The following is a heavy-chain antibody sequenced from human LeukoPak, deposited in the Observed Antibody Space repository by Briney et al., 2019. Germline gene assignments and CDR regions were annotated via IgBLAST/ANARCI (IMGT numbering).Heavy chain of an antibody. J-gene: IGHJ4*02. CDR2: INAYSGNT. Sequence: ASVKVSCKASGYTFTSYGISWVRQAPGQGLEWMGWINAYSGNTNYAQKLQGRVTMTTNTSTSTAYMEMRSLRSDDTAVYYCARCLGYCSSTSCYVGRCFDYWGQGTLVTVSS. CDR1: GYTFTSYG. CDR3: ARCLGYCSSTSCYVGRCFDY. D-gene: IGHD2-2*01. V-gene: IGHV1-18*01.